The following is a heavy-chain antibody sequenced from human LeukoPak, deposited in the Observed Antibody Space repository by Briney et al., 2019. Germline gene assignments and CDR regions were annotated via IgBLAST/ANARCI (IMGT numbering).Heavy chain of an antibody. Sequence: QPGGSLRLSCAASGFTFSSYWMHWVRQAPGKGLVWVSRISSDESITSYADSVKGRFTISRDNAKNTLFLQMNGLRAEDTAVYYCARDYSGNYYKGFDYWGQGILVTVSS. CDR1: GFTFSSYW. J-gene: IGHJ4*02. D-gene: IGHD1-26*01. CDR3: ARDYSGNYYKGFDY. CDR2: ISSDESIT. V-gene: IGHV3-74*01.